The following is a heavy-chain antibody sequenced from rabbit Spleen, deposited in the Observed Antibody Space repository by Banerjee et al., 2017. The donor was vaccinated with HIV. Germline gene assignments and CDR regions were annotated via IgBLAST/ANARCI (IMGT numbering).Heavy chain of an antibody. D-gene: IGHD8-1*01. Sequence: QQQLEESGGDLVKPEGSLTLTCTASGFSFSSGFWICWVRQAPGKGLEWIACIYVVGSVDTDYANWATGRFTISKTSSTTVTLQMTSLTVADTATYFCARDTASSFSSYGMDLWGPGTLVTVS. CDR2: IYVVGSVDT. CDR1: GFSFSSGFW. CDR3: ARDTASSFSSYGMDL. V-gene: IGHV1S45*01. J-gene: IGHJ6*01.